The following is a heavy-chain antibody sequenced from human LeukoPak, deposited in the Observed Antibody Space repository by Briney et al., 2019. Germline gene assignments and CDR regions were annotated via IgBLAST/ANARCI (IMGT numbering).Heavy chain of an antibody. J-gene: IGHJ4*02. D-gene: IGHD6-13*01. CDR1: GGSISSYY. V-gene: IGHV4-59*01. Sequence: SETLSLTCTVSGGSISSYYWSWIRQPPGKGLEWIGYIYYSGTTNYNPSLKSQVTISVDTSKNQFSLKLSSVTAADTAVYYCARGVYIAAAQYGYWGQGTLVTVSS. CDR3: ARGVYIAAAQYGY. CDR2: IYYSGTT.